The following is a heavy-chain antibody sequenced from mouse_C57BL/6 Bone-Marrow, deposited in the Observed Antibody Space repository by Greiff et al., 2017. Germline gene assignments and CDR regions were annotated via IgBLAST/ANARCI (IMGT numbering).Heavy chain of an antibody. J-gene: IGHJ3*01. V-gene: IGHV1-69*01. Sequence: QVQLQQPGAELVMPGASVKLSCKASGYTFTSYWMHWVKQRPGQGLEWIGEIDPSDSYTNYNQKFKGKSTLTVDKSSSTAYMQLSSLTSEDSAVDYCARGSSYYSNYWFAYWGQGTLVTVSA. D-gene: IGHD2-5*01. CDR1: GYTFTSYW. CDR2: IDPSDSYT. CDR3: ARGSSYYSNYWFAY.